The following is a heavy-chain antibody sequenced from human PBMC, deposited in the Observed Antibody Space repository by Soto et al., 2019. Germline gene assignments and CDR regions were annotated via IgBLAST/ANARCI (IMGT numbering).Heavy chain of an antibody. CDR2: IKQDGSEK. Sequence: LIRSCAASGFTFRSYWVNWVRDAPVKLLHWVANIKQDGSEKYYVDSVKGRFTISRDNAKNSLYLQMNSLRAEDTAVYYCARGSTYNFWSGYIYYGMDVWGQGTTVTVS. J-gene: IGHJ6*02. V-gene: IGHV3-7*03. D-gene: IGHD3-3*01. CDR3: ARGSTYNFWSGYIYYGMDV. CDR1: GFTFRSYW.